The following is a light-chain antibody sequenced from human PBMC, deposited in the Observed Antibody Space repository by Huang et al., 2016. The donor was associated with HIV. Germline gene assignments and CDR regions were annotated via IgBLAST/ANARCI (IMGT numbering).Light chain of an antibody. CDR2: AAS. CDR1: QTINSY. Sequence: DIQMTQSPSSLSASVGGRVTVTCRASQTINSYLNWYQQKPGKAPKLLIYAASTLEGGVPSRVSGSGSGTEFTLTISSLQPEDFATYYCQESYSTPFTFGPGTKVEIK. J-gene: IGKJ3*01. CDR3: QESYSTPFT. V-gene: IGKV1-39*01.